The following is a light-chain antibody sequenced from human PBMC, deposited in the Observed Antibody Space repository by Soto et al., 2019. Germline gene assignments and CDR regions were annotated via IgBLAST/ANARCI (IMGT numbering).Light chain of an antibody. CDR3: HQYGSSPWT. J-gene: IGKJ1*01. CDR1: QSVSSN. V-gene: IGKV3-20*01. CDR2: GAS. Sequence: IVLTQSPATFSLSPGETATLSCRASQSVSSNLAWYQQKPGQAPRLLIYGASTRATGIPARFSGSGSGTEFTLTISRLEPEDFVVYYCHQYGSSPWTFGQGTKVDIK.